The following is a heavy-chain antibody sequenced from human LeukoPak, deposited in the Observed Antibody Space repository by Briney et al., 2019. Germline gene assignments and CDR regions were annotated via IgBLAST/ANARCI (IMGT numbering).Heavy chain of an antibody. D-gene: IGHD5-18*01. V-gene: IGHV1-8*03. CDR1: GYTFTSYD. CDR3: ARTKLGYSYGFGRFDY. CDR2: MNPNSGNT. Sequence: ASVKVSCKASGYTFTSYDINWVRQATGQGLEWMGWMNPNSGNTGYAQRFQGRVTITADESTSTAYMELSSLRSEDTAVYYCARTKLGYSYGFGRFDYWGQGTLVTVSS. J-gene: IGHJ4*02.